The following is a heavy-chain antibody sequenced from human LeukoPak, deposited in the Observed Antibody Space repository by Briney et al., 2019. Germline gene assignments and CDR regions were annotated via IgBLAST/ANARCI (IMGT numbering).Heavy chain of an antibody. J-gene: IGHJ4*02. Sequence: PGGSLRLSCAASGFTFRIYTMKWVREPPGKGREWGSSITTSSTYIYYADAVRGRFTISRDNAKNSLYVRMRSVRVEDTAVYYCARGEGYYAPGSYYLDHWGQGNLVTV. CDR1: GFTFRIYT. V-gene: IGHV3-21*01. D-gene: IGHD3-10*01. CDR3: ARGEGYYAPGSYYLDH. CDR2: ITTSSTYI.